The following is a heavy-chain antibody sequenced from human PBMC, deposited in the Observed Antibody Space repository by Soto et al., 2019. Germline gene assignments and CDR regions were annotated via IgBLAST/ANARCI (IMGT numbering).Heavy chain of an antibody. V-gene: IGHV4-39*01. J-gene: IGHJ4*02. CDR3: ARHGPLYYYDSSGQLREYYFDY. CDR2: IYYSGST. CDR1: GGSISSSSYY. D-gene: IGHD3-22*01. Sequence: SETLSLTCTVSGGSISSSSYYWGWIRQPPGKGLEWIGSIYYSGSTYYNPSLKSRVTISVDTSKNQFSLKLSSVTAADTAVYYCARHGPLYYYDSSGQLREYYFDYWGQGTLVTVSS.